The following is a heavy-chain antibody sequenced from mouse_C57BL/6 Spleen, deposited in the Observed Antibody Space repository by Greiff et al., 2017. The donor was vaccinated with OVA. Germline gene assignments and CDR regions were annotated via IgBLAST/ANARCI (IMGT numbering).Heavy chain of an antibody. CDR2: INPNNGGT. D-gene: IGHD1-1*01. CDR3: ARCYGKEDYFDY. J-gene: IGHJ2*01. Sequence: EVQLQQSGPELVKPGASVKISCKASGYTFTDYYMNWVKQSHGKSLEWIGDINPNNGGTSYNQKFKGKATLTVDKSSSTAYMELRSLTSEDSAVYYCARCYGKEDYFDYWGQGTTLTVSS. V-gene: IGHV1-26*01. CDR1: GYTFTDYY.